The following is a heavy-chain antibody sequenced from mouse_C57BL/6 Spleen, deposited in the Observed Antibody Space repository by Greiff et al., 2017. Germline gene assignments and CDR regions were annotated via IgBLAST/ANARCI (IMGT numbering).Heavy chain of an antibody. D-gene: IGHD1-1*01. V-gene: IGHV5-17*01. CDR3: ARDYYGSSYAFAY. CDR2: ISSGSSTI. J-gene: IGHJ3*01. CDR1: GFTFSDYG. Sequence: EVQLVESGGGLVKPGGSLKLSCAASGFTFSDYGMHWVRQAPEKGLEWVAYISSGSSTIYYADTVKGRFTISRDNAKNTLFLQMTSLRSEDTAMYYCARDYYGSSYAFAYWGQGTLVTVSA.